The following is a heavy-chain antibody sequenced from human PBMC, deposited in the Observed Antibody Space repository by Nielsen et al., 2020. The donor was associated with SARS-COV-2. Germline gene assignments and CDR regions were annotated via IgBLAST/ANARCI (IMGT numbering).Heavy chain of an antibody. D-gene: IGHD4-17*01. CDR3: ARIDYEPYTFDY. CDR1: GYTFTSYY. V-gene: IGHV1-46*01. Sequence: ASVKVSCKASGYTFTSYYMHWVRQAPGQGLEWMGIINPSGGSTSYAQKFQGRVTMTRNTSTSTVYMELSSLRSEDTAVYYCARIDYEPYTFDYWGQGTLVTVSS. J-gene: IGHJ4*02. CDR2: INPSGGST.